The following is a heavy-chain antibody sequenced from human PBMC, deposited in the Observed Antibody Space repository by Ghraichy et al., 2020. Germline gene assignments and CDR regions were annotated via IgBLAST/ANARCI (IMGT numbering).Heavy chain of an antibody. Sequence: SQTLSLTCTVSGGSISSYYWSWIRQPPGKGLEWIGYIYTSGSTNYNPSLKSRVTISVDTSKNQFSLKLSSVTAADTAVYYCARLQATVTKRYYYYYGMDVWGQGTTVTVSS. CDR1: GGSISSYY. D-gene: IGHD4-11*01. CDR3: ARLQATVTKRYYYYYGMDV. V-gene: IGHV4-4*09. J-gene: IGHJ6*02. CDR2: IYTSGST.